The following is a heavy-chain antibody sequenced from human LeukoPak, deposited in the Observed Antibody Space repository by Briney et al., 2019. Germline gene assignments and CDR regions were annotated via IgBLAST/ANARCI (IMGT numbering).Heavy chain of an antibody. V-gene: IGHV3-11*05. Sequence: GGSLRLSCTASTLTLNNYWMSWVRQAPGKGLEWLSYISSSSYTNYADSVKGRFTISRDNAKNSLYLQMNSLRAEDTAVYYCARDLKGSAWYVDYWGQGTLVTVSS. D-gene: IGHD6-19*01. CDR3: ARDLKGSAWYVDY. J-gene: IGHJ4*02. CDR1: TLTLNNYW. CDR2: ISSSSYT.